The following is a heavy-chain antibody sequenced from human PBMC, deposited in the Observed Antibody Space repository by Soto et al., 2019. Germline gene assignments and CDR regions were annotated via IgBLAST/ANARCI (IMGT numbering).Heavy chain of an antibody. CDR3: ARGGAAAGTGSYYYGMDV. CDR1: GGSFSGYY. V-gene: IGHV4-34*01. CDR2: INHSGST. J-gene: IGHJ6*02. D-gene: IGHD6-13*01. Sequence: PSETLSLTCAVYGGSFSGYYWSWIRQPPGKGLERIGEINHSGSTNYNPSLKSRVTISVDTSKNQFSLKLSSVTAADTAVYYCARGGAAAGTGSYYYGMDVWGQGTTVTVSS.